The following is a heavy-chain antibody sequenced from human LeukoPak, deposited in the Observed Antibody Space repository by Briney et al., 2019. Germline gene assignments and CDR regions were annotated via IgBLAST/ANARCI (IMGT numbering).Heavy chain of an antibody. V-gene: IGHV1-69*13. CDR1: GYTFTSYG. D-gene: IGHD5-12*01. J-gene: IGHJ4*02. CDR2: IIPIFGTA. Sequence: ASVKVSCKASGYTFTSYGISWVRQAPGQGLEWMGGIIPIFGTANYAQKFQGRVTITADESTSAAYMELSSLRSEDTVVYYCARDHSGCLDYWGQGTLVTVSS. CDR3: ARDHSGCLDY.